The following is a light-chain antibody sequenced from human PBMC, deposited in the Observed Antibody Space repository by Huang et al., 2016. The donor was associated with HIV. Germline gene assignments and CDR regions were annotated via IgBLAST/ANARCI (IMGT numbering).Light chain of an antibody. CDR3: QRYDSVPRT. Sequence: DIQMTQYPSSLSASVGDRVTITCRASQDIKNYLAWYQQKAGQVPKLLIYAASSLQSGVPSRFSGRGSGTDFTLIIISLQPEDVAIYYCQRYDSVPRTFGQGTKVDIK. J-gene: IGKJ1*01. CDR1: QDIKNY. CDR2: AAS. V-gene: IGKV1-27*01.